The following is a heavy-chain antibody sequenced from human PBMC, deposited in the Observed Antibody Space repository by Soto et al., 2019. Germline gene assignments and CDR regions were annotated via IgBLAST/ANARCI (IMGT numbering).Heavy chain of an antibody. Sequence: SETLSLTCTVSGGSVSSGSYYWSWIRQPPGKGLEWIGYIYYSGSTNYNPSLKSRVTISVDTSKNQFSLKLSSVTAADTAVYYCARDHYDFWSGYYNWFDPWRQGTLVTVSS. CDR1: GGSVSSGSYY. CDR3: ARDHYDFWSGYYNWFDP. D-gene: IGHD3-3*01. J-gene: IGHJ5*02. CDR2: IYYSGST. V-gene: IGHV4-61*01.